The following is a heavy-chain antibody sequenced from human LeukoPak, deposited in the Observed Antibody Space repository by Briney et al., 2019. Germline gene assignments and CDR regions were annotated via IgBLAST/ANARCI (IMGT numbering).Heavy chain of an antibody. CDR1: GFTFSNYA. CDR2: ISTSDNT. Sequence: GGSLRLSCTASGFTFSNYAMNWVRQAPGKGLEWVSLISTSDNTHYADSVKGRFTISRDISKNTLYLQMNSLRAENTAVYYCAKDLDSTGYFYGGDNWGQGTLVTVSS. V-gene: IGHV3-23*01. D-gene: IGHD3-22*01. CDR3: AKDLDSTGYFYGGDN. J-gene: IGHJ4*02.